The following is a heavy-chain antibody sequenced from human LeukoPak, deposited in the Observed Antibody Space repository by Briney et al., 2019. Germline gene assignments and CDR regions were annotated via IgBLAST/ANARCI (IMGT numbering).Heavy chain of an antibody. Sequence: SETLSLTCTVSGGSISSSSYYWGWIRQPPGKGLEWIGSIYYSGSTYYNPSLKSRVTISVDTSKNQFSLKLSSVTAADTAVYYCARDGICSGGSCYREDYWGQGTLVTVSS. D-gene: IGHD2-15*01. CDR1: GGSISSSSYY. J-gene: IGHJ4*02. CDR2: IYYSGST. CDR3: ARDGICSGGSCYREDY. V-gene: IGHV4-39*07.